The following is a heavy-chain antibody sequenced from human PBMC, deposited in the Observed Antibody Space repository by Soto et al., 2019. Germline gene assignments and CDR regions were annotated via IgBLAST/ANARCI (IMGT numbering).Heavy chain of an antibody. D-gene: IGHD3-16*02. CDR1: GGSFSGYY. CDR3: ARGRGKTYDYIWGSYRYTGGNFDY. Sequence: QVQLQQWGAGLLKPSETLSLTCAVYGGSFSGYYWSWIRQPPGKGLEWIGEINHSGSTNYNQSLKSRVTISVDTSKNQFSLKLSSVTAADTAVYYCARGRGKTYDYIWGSYRYTGGNFDYWGQGTLVTVSS. CDR2: INHSGST. J-gene: IGHJ4*02. V-gene: IGHV4-34*01.